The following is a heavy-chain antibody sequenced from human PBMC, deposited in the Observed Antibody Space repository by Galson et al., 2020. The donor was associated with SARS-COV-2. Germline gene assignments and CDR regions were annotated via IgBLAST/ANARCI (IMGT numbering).Heavy chain of an antibody. CDR1: GYTFTSYG. CDR3: ARDPTYDRQRNWFDP. J-gene: IGHJ5*02. Sequence: ASVKVSCKASGYTFTSYGISWVRQAPGQGLEWMGWISAYNGNTNYAQKLQGRVTMTTDTSTSTAYMELRSLRSDDTAVYYCARDPTYDRQRNWFDPWGQGTLVTVSS. V-gene: IGHV1-18*04. CDR2: ISAYNGNT. D-gene: IGHD3-10*02.